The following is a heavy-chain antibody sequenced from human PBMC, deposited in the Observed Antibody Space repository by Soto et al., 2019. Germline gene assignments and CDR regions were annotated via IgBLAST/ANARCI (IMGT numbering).Heavy chain of an antibody. Sequence: QVQLVESGGGVVQPGRSLRLSCAASGFTFSSFGIHWVRQAPGKGLEWVAVTWYEGSVKYYEDFAKGRFTISRDNSKNMVYLQMSSLRGEETAVYYCARASPIWSKVDYWAQGTLVTVSS. V-gene: IGHV3-33*03. CDR2: TWYEGSVK. CDR1: GFTFSSFG. D-gene: IGHD3-3*01. J-gene: IGHJ4*02. CDR3: ARASPIWSKVDY.